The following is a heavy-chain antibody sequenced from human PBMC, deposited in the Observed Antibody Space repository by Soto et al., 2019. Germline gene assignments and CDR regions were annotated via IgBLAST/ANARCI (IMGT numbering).Heavy chain of an antibody. CDR2: ISSSSTI. V-gene: IGHV3-48*02. CDR1: GFTFSSYS. D-gene: IGHD5-18*01. J-gene: IGHJ4*02. Sequence: GGSLRLSCAASGFTFSSYSMNWVRQAPGKGLEWVSYISSSSTIYYADSVKGRFTISRDNAKNSLYLQMNSLRDEDTAVYYCARDLGYGLFDYWGQGTLVTVSS. CDR3: ARDLGYGLFDY.